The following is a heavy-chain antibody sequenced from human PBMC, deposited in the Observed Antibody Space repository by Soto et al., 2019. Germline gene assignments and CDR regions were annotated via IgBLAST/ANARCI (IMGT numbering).Heavy chain of an antibody. CDR3: ARGGDDNYYDSSGYYYYYYGMDV. Sequence: QVQLVQSGAEVKKPGASMKVSCKASGHTFTGYYMHWVRQAPGQGLEWMGWINPNSGGTNYAQKFQGRVTMTRDTSISTAYMELSRLRSDDTAVYYCARGGDDNYYDSSGYYYYYYGMDVWGQGTTVTVSS. CDR1: GHTFTGYY. J-gene: IGHJ6*02. D-gene: IGHD3-22*01. CDR2: INPNSGGT. V-gene: IGHV1-2*02.